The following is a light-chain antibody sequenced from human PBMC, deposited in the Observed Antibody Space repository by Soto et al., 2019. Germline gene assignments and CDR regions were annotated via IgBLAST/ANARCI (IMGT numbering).Light chain of an antibody. V-gene: IGLV2-14*01. J-gene: IGLJ1*01. CDR2: DVS. Sequence: QSVLTQPASVSGSPGQSITISCTGTSSDVGGYNYVSWYQQHPGKAPKLMIYDVSNRPSGVSNRFSGSKPGNTASLTISGLQAEDEADYYCSSYTSSSTLLYVFGTGTKAPS. CDR1: SSDVGGYNY. CDR3: SSYTSSSTLLYV.